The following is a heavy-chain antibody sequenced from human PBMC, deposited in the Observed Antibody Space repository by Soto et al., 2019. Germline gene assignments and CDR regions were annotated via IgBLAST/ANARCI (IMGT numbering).Heavy chain of an antibody. J-gene: IGHJ6*02. V-gene: IGHV3-21*01. CDR3: ARVMGDYGEDGYYYYYGMDV. CDR1: GFTFSSYS. Sequence: EVQLVESGGGLVKPGGSLRLSCAASGFTFSSYSMNWVRQAPGKGLEWVSSISSSSSYIYYADSVKGRFTISRDNAKNSLYLQMNSLRAEDTAVYYCARVMGDYGEDGYYYYYGMDVWGQGTTVTVSS. CDR2: ISSSSSYI. D-gene: IGHD4-17*01.